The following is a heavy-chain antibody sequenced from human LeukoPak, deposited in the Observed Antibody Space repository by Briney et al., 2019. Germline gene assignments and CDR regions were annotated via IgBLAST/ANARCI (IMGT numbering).Heavy chain of an antibody. CDR1: GFTFGDYA. CDR3: TSRYYGSGSPTPTLDAFDI. V-gene: IGHV3-49*04. CDR2: IRSKAYGGTT. Sequence: GGSLRLSCTASGFTFGDYAMSWVRQAPGKGLEWVGFIRSKAYGGTTEYAASVKGRFTISRDDSKSIAYLQMNSLKTEDTAVYYCTSRYYGSGSPTPTLDAFDIWGQGTMVTVSS. J-gene: IGHJ3*02. D-gene: IGHD3-10*01.